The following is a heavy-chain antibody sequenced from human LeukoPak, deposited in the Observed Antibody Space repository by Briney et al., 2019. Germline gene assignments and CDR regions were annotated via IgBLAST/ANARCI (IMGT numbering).Heavy chain of an antibody. D-gene: IGHD3-3*01. CDR3: ARGVPEYYDFWSGYFYYFDY. CDR1: GGSFSGYY. Sequence: SETLSLTCAVYGGSFSGYYWSWIRQPPGKGLEWIGYIYYSGSTNYNPSLKSRVTISVDTSKNQFSLKLTSVTAADTAVYYCARGVPEYYDFWSGYFYYFDYWGQGTLVTVSS. J-gene: IGHJ4*02. CDR2: IYYSGST. V-gene: IGHV4-59*01.